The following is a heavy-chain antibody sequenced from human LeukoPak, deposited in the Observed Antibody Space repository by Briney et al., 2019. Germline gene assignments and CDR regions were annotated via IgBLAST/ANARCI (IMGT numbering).Heavy chain of an antibody. J-gene: IGHJ4*02. CDR1: GFTFSGSA. CDR3: TRHVPNSGYANFDY. Sequence: GGSLRLSCAVSGFTFSGSAMHWVRQASGKGLEWVGRIRGKANSYATAYAASVKGRFTISRDDSKNTAYLQMNSLKTEDTAVYYCTRHVPNSGYANFDYWGQGTLVTVSS. D-gene: IGHD5-12*01. V-gene: IGHV3-73*01. CDR2: IRGKANSYAT.